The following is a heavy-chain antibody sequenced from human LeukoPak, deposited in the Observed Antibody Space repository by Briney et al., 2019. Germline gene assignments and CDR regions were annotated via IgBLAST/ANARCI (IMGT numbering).Heavy chain of an antibody. J-gene: IGHJ4*02. D-gene: IGHD2/OR15-2a*01. V-gene: IGHV4-30-2*01. CDR2: IYHSGST. CDR1: GGSISSGGYS. CDR3: ARVGQGLLIDY. Sequence: SETLSLTCAVSGGSISSGGYSWSWIRQPPGKGLEWIGYIYHSGSTYYNPSLKSRVTISVDRSKNQFSLKLSSVTAADTAVYYCARVGQGLLIDYWGQGTLVTDSS.